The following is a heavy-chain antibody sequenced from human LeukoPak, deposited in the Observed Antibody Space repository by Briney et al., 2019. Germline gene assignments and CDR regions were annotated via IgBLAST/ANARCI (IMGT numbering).Heavy chain of an antibody. CDR3: ARQSGYSYGCFDY. J-gene: IGHJ4*02. CDR2: IYPGDPDT. CDR1: GYSFTSYW. V-gene: IGHV5-51*01. Sequence: GESLKISCKGSGYSFTSYWIGWARQMPGKGLEWMGIIYPGDPDTRYSPSFQGQVTISADKSISTAYLQWSSLKASDTAMYYCARQSGYSYGCFDYWGQGTLVTVSS. D-gene: IGHD5-18*01.